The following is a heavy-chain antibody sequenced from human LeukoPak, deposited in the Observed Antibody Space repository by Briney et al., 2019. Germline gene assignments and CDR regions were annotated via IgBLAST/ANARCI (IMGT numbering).Heavy chain of an antibody. J-gene: IGHJ5*02. V-gene: IGHV4-34*01. D-gene: IGHD4-17*01. CDR2: INHSGST. CDR3: ARDDYGDYDWFDP. CDR1: GGSFSGYY. Sequence: SETLSLTCAVYGGSFSGYYWSWIRQPPGKGLEWIGEINHSGSTYYNPSLKSRVTISVDTSKNQFSLKLSSVTAADTAVYYCARDDYGDYDWFDPWGQGTLVTVSS.